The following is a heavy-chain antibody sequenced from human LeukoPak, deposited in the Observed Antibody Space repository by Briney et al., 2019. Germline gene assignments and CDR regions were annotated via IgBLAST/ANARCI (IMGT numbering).Heavy chain of an antibody. CDR3: AGSSHQRNWFDP. J-gene: IGHJ5*02. D-gene: IGHD1-26*01. CDR2: VHSSGGVI. Sequence: ASVKVSCKASGYTFTSDYMNWVRQAPGQGLEWMGIVHSSGGVIRYAQQFQDRVTVTGDTSTSTIYMELSSLRSEDTAVYYCAGSSHQRNWFDPWGQGTLVIVSS. V-gene: IGHV1-46*01. CDR1: GYTFTSDY.